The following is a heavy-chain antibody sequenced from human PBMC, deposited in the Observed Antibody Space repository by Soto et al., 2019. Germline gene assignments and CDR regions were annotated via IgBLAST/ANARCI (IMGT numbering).Heavy chain of an antibody. CDR2: ISYDGSNK. CDR3: ARGPSSLTRFDY. D-gene: IGHD2-2*01. J-gene: IGHJ4*02. CDR1: GFTFSSYA. Sequence: GGSLRLSCTASGFTFSSYAMHWVRQAPGKGLEWVAVISYDGSNKYYADSVKGRFTISRDNSKNTLYLQMNSLRAEDTAVYYCARGPSSLTRFDYWGQGTLVTVSS. V-gene: IGHV3-30-3*01.